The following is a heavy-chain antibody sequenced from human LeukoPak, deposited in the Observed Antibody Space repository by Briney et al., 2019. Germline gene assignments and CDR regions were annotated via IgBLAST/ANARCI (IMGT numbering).Heavy chain of an antibody. V-gene: IGHV4-59*11. CDR2: MLDTVTT. J-gene: IGHJ4*02. CDR1: GASMNTHY. D-gene: IGHD5-18*01. CDR3: ATIKRGSIFGYFDF. Sequence: PSETLSLTCAVSGASMNTHYWSWIRQPPGKGLEWIGYMLDTVTTKDNPSLKSRFTLSADTSKNQFSLRLSSVTAADTAVYYCATIKRGSIFGYFDFWGQGIKVTVSS.